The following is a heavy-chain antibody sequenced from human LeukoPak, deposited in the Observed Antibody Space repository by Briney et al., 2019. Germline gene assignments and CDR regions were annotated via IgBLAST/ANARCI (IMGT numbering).Heavy chain of an antibody. CDR2: IYSGGGT. J-gene: IGHJ4*02. D-gene: IGHD6-6*01. CDR3: VREGYSSSFGY. CDR1: GFNVSSNY. Sequence: GGSLRLSCAASGFNVSSNYMTWVRQAPGKGLEWVSVIYSGGGTYHADSVRGRFTISRDTSKNTLHLQMNSLRAEDTAVYYCVREGYSSSFGYWGQGTLVTVSS. V-gene: IGHV3-53*01.